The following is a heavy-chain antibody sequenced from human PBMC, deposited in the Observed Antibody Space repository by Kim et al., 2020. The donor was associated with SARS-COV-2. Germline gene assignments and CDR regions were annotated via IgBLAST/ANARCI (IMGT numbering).Heavy chain of an antibody. CDR1: GGSISSYY. J-gene: IGHJ4*02. D-gene: IGHD6-6*01. CDR3: ARQAPPDIYSSSPFDY. CDR2: IYYSGST. Sequence: SETLSLTCTVSGGSISSYYWSWIRQPPGKGLEWIGYIYYSGSTNYNPSLKSRVTISVDTSKNQFSLKLSSVTAADTAVYYCARQAPPDIYSSSPFDYWGQGTLVTVSS. V-gene: IGHV4-59*08.